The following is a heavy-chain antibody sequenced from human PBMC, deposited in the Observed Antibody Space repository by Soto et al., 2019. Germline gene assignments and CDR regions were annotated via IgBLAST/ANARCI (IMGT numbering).Heavy chain of an antibody. CDR3: ARSESGDGMMCYGMDV. J-gene: IGHJ6*02. V-gene: IGHV1-46*01. CDR1: GFTFTSQS. Sequence: QVQLMQSGAEVEKPGASVKISCRASGFTFTSQSLHWVRQAPGQGLEWVGRITPRGSSASDAQKFQGRVTLTSDMSASTVYMELHSLTLEDTAKYYCARSESGDGMMCYGMDVWGQGTTVTVS. D-gene: IGHD1-26*01. CDR2: ITPRGSSA.